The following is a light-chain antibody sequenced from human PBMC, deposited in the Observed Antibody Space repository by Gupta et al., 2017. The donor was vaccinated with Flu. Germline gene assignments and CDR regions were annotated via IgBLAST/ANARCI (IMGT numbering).Light chain of an antibody. Sequence: PSSLSASVGDRVTITCRSSQGIGNDLGWFQQRPGKAPKRLIYTASSLQSGVPSRFSGSGSGTDFTLTISSLQPDDFATYYCRQDNSYPRTFGQGTKVEIK. CDR1: QGIGND. CDR2: TAS. J-gene: IGKJ1*01. V-gene: IGKV1-17*01. CDR3: RQDNSYPRT.